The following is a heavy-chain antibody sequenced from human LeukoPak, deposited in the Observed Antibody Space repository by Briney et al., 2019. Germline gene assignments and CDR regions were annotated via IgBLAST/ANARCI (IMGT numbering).Heavy chain of an antibody. CDR2: IYYSGNT. CDR1: GGSISPYY. J-gene: IGHJ4*02. Sequence: SETLSLTCTVSGGSISPYYWSWIRQPPGKGLEWLGYIYYSGNTDYNPSLKSRVAISVDTSKNQFSLKLSSVTAADTAVCYCARSTGTTMFIDYWGQGTLVTVSS. D-gene: IGHD3-10*02. CDR3: ARSTGTTMFIDY. V-gene: IGHV4-59*01.